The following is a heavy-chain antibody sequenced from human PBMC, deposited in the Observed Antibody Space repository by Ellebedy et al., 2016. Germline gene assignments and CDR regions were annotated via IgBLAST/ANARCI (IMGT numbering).Heavy chain of an antibody. J-gene: IGHJ6*02. V-gene: IGHV5-51*01. CDR2: IYPGDSDI. Sequence: GESLKISXTASGYTFTTQWIGWVRQMPGKGLEWVGIIYPGDSDIKYSPSFQGQVTISADNSMSTAYLQWSSLKASDTAMYYCARQLGGKGLDYYNFGMDVWGQGTTVTVSS. CDR1: GYTFTTQW. CDR3: ARQLGGKGLDYYNFGMDV. D-gene: IGHD4-23*01.